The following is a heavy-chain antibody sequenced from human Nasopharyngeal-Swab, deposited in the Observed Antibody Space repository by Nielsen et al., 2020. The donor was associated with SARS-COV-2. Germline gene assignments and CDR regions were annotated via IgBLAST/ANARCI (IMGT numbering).Heavy chain of an antibody. J-gene: IGHJ5*02. CDR1: GFTFSIYT. V-gene: IGHV3-21*01. CDR2: ISSSGDYI. CDR3: ARDRRPLPGDVQGVLMDS. D-gene: IGHD3-10*02. Sequence: GESLKISCAASGFTFSIYTMNWVRQAPGEGLEWVSAISSSGDYIYYAASVKGRFTISRDNAKNSLYLQMNSLRAEDTAVYYCARDRRPLPGDVQGVLMDSWGQGTLVTVSS.